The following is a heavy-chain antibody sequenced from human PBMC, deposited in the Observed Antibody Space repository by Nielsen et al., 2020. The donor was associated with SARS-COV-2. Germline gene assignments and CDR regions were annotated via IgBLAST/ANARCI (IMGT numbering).Heavy chain of an antibody. CDR1: GGSISSYY. CDR2: IYYSGIT. J-gene: IGHJ4*02. CDR3: ARGVGANDY. D-gene: IGHD1-26*01. V-gene: IGHV4-59*13. Sequence: SETLSLTCTVSGGSISSYYWSWIRQPPGKGLEWIGNIYYSGITKYNPSLKSRVTMSVDTSKNQFSLKLSSVTAADTAVYFCARGVGANDYWGQGILVTVSS.